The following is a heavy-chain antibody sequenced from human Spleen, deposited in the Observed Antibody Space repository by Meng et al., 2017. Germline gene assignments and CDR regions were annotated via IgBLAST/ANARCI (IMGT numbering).Heavy chain of an antibody. CDR3: AKLKSPHKGPKDFDY. J-gene: IGHJ4*02. V-gene: IGHV3-53*01. Sequence: ETLSLTCTVSGGSVSSSGFYWGWIRQPPGKGLEWVSVIYSGGSTYYADSVKGRFTISRDNSKNTLYLQMNSLRAEDTAVYYCAKLKSPHKGPKDFDYWGQGTLVTVSS. CDR2: IYSGGST. CDR1: GGSVSSSGFY.